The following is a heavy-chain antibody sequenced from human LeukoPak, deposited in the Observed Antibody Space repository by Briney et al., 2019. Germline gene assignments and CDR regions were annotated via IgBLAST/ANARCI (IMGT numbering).Heavy chain of an antibody. CDR1: GGSISSYY. CDR2: IYYSGST. D-gene: IGHD6-13*01. J-gene: IGHJ4*02. CDR3: ARVRYSSSWDFDY. V-gene: IGHV4-59*01. Sequence: SETLSLTCTFSGGSISSYYWSWIRQPPGKGLEWIGYIYYSGSTNYNPSLKSRVTISVDTSKNQFSLKLSSVTAADTAVYYCARVRYSSSWDFDYWGQGTLVTVSS.